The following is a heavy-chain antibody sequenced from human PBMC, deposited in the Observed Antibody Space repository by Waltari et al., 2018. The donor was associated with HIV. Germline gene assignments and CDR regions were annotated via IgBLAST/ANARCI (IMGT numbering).Heavy chain of an antibody. V-gene: IGHV4-34*01. CDR1: RATFTGYY. CDR3: ARGPFYYDLGGAALVRSDYSYYYGLDA. J-gene: IGHJ6*02. Sequence: QVQLQERGAGQVKPTETLSLTCALHRATFTGYYWSWIRQTPGKGLEWIGEINHRGTSKYNPSRKSRVTMSIDTSKNQFSLKLTSVTAADTAVYYCARGPFYYDLGGAALVRSDYSYYYGLDAWGQGTTVTVS. CDR2: INHRGTS. D-gene: IGHD3-16*01.